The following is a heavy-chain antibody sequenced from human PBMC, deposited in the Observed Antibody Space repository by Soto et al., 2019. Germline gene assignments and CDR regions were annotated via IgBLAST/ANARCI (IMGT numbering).Heavy chain of an antibody. Sequence: PSQTLSLTCVIPGDSVSSNSAASNSIRQSPSRGLEWLGRTYYRSKWYNDYAVSVKSRITINPDTSKNQFSLQLNSVTPEDTAVYSCARGRSGVFDYWGQGILVTVSS. CDR2: TYYRSKWYN. CDR3: ARGRSGVFDY. CDR1: GDSVSSNSAA. V-gene: IGHV6-1*01. J-gene: IGHJ4*02. D-gene: IGHD1-26*01.